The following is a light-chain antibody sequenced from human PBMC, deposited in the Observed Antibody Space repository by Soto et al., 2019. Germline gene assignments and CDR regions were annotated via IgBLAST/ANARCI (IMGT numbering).Light chain of an antibody. V-gene: IGKV3-15*01. CDR3: QQRQTWPLT. Sequence: EIVMTQSPATLSVSPGERATLSCRASQSISSELAWYQQKRCQPPSLLSYSASTRATGVPARFTGSGSGSEFTLTISGPQSEVFAVYYCQQRQTWPLTFGQGTRLEI. J-gene: IGKJ2*01. CDR2: SAS. CDR1: QSISSE.